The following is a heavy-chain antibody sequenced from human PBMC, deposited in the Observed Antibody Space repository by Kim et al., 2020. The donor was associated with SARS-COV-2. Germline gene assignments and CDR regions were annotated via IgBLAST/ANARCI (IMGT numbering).Heavy chain of an antibody. D-gene: IGHD3-3*01. J-gene: IGHJ6*02. CDR2: ISYDGSNK. Sequence: GGSLRLSCAASGFTFSSYGMHWVRQAPGKGLEWVAVISYDGSNKYYADSVKGRFTISRDNSKNTLYLQMNSLRAEDTAVYYCAKSFYDFWSGYSYYYGMDVWGQGTTVTVSS. CDR3: AKSFYDFWSGYSYYYGMDV. CDR1: GFTFSSYG. V-gene: IGHV3-30*18.